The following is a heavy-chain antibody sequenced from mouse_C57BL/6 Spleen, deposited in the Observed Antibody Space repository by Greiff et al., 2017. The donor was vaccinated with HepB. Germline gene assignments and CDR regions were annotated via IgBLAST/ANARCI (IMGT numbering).Heavy chain of an antibody. CDR3: ARNGGIYYEYSYYAMDY. CDR2: IWSGGST. D-gene: IGHD2-4*01. V-gene: IGHV2-2*01. CDR1: GFSLTSYG. Sequence: VKLQESGPGLVQPSQSLSITCTVSGFSLTSYGVHWVRQSPGKGLGWLGVIWSGGSTDYNAAFISRLSIIKDQSKSQVCFKMNSLQADDTAIYYCARNGGIYYEYSYYAMDYWGQRPSDTVSS. J-gene: IGHJ4*01.